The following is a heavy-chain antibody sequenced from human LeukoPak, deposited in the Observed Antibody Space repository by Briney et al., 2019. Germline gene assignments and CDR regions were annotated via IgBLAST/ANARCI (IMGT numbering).Heavy chain of an antibody. Sequence: PGGSLRLSCAASGFTFDDYTMHWVRQAPGKGLEWVSLISWDGGSTYYADSVKGRFTISRDNSKNSLYLQMNSLRTEDTALYYCAKDSGSTEYDFWSGSLYNYYMDVWGQGTTVTVSS. CDR3: AKDSGSTEYDFWSGSLYNYYMDV. CDR2: ISWDGGST. J-gene: IGHJ6*03. D-gene: IGHD3-3*01. V-gene: IGHV3-43*01. CDR1: GFTFDDYT.